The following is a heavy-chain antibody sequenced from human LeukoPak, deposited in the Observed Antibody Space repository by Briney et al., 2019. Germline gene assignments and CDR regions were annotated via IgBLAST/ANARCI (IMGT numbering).Heavy chain of an antibody. D-gene: IGHD3-10*01. CDR2: ISSSGSTI. V-gene: IGHV3-11*01. CDR3: ASSEWFGEFTPFDY. J-gene: IGHJ4*02. Sequence: PGGSLRLSCAASGFTFSDYYMSWIRQAPGKGLEWVSYISSSGSTIYYADSVKGRFTISRDNAKNSLYLQMNSLRAEDTAVYYCASSEWFGEFTPFDYWGQGTLVTVSS. CDR1: GFTFSDYY.